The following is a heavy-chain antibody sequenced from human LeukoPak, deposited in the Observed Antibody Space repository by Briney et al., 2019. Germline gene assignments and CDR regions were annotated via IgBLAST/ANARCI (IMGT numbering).Heavy chain of an antibody. J-gene: IGHJ4*02. Sequence: SETLSLTCTVSGYSISSGYYWGWIRQPPGKGLEWIGSIYHSGSTYYNPSLKSRVTISVDTSKNQFSLKLSSVTAADTAVYYCARGVSGYSSGWYDYWGQGTLVTVSS. CDR2: IYHSGST. V-gene: IGHV4-38-2*02. D-gene: IGHD6-19*01. CDR1: GYSISSGYY. CDR3: ARGVSGYSSGWYDY.